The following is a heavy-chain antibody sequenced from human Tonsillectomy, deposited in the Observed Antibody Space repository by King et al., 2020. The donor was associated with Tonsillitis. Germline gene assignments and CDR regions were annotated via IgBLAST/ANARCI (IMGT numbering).Heavy chain of an antibody. J-gene: IGHJ4*02. CDR2: IYPGDSET. Sequence: QLVQSGAEVKQPGESLKISCKGSGYTFTSYWIGWVRQMPGKGLEWMGIIYPGDSETSYSPSFQGQVTISADKSISTAYLQWSSLKASDTAMDYCASSRLQKYYYDNSLDYWGQGTLVTVSS. CDR1: GYTFTSYW. V-gene: IGHV5-51*01. D-gene: IGHD3-22*01. CDR3: ASSRLQKYYYDNSLDY.